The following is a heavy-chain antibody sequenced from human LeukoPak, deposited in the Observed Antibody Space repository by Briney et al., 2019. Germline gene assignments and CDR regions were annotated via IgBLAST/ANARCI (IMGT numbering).Heavy chain of an antibody. Sequence: ASVKVSCKASGYTFSDYAMHWVRQAPGQRFEWMGWIDAGNGDTRYSQKFQGRVTITRDTSASTAYIELRSLRSEDTAVYYCARKALGDYDFDYWGQGTLVTVSS. D-gene: IGHD4-17*01. CDR1: GYTFSDYA. CDR3: ARKALGDYDFDY. J-gene: IGHJ4*02. CDR2: IDAGNGDT. V-gene: IGHV1-3*01.